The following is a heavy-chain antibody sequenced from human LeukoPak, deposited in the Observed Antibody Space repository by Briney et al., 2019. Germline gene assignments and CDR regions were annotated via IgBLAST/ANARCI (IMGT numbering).Heavy chain of an antibody. V-gene: IGHV1-69*04. D-gene: IGHD6-19*01. CDR2: IIPILGIA. Sequence: SVKVSCKASGGTFSSYAISWVRQAPGQGLEWMGRIIPILGIANYAQKFQGRVTITADKSTSTAYMELSSLRSEDTAVYYCARSIAVAGTGIDAFDIWGQGTMVTVSS. CDR1: GGTFSSYA. CDR3: ARSIAVAGTGIDAFDI. J-gene: IGHJ3*02.